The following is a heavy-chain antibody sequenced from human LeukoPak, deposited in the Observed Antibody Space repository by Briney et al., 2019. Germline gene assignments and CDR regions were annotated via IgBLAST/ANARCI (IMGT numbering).Heavy chain of an antibody. V-gene: IGHV4-59*01. CDR3: ARAPRNAYDSSGYYSFFDY. Sequence: PSETLSLTCTVSGGSISSYYWSWLRQPPGKGLEWIGYIYYSGSTNYHPSLKSRVTISVDTSKNQFSLKLSSVTAADTAVYYCARAPRNAYDSSGYYSFFDYWGQGTLVTVSS. D-gene: IGHD3-22*01. J-gene: IGHJ4*02. CDR1: GGSISSYY. CDR2: IYYSGST.